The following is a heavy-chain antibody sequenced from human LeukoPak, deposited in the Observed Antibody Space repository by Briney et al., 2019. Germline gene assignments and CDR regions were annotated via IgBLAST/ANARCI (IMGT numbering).Heavy chain of an antibody. V-gene: IGHV1-2*02. CDR3: ARAGYSGQPA. Sequence: ASVKVSCKPSGYPFTNFYIHWVRQAPGQVLEWMGWINPKNGGTNYAQKFQDRVIMTRDTSINTAYMELKRLRSDDTAVYYCARAGYSGQPAWGQGTLVTASS. D-gene: IGHD5-12*01. CDR1: GYPFTNFY. CDR2: INPKNGGT. J-gene: IGHJ5*02.